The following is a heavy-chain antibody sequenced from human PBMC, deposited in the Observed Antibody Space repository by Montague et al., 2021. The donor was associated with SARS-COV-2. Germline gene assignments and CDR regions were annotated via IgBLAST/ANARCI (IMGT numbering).Heavy chain of an antibody. J-gene: IGHJ6*02. CDR2: IYYSGST. CDR1: GGSVSSGSYY. D-gene: IGHD3-3*01. V-gene: IGHV4-61*01. Sequence: SETLSLTYIVSGGSVSSGSYYWSWIRQPPGKGLEWIGYIYYSGSTNYNPSLKSRVTISVDTSKNQFSLKLSSVTAADTAVYYCARDPWRITIFGVVTRYGMDVWGQGTTVTVSS. CDR3: ARDPWRITIFGVVTRYGMDV.